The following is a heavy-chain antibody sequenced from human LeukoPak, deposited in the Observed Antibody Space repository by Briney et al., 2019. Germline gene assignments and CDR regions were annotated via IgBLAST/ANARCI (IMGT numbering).Heavy chain of an antibody. CDR2: ISYDGINK. CDR3: AEAYYDILTGLRH. D-gene: IGHD3-9*01. CDR1: GFTFSSYA. V-gene: IGHV3-30*04. Sequence: GGSLRLSCAASGFTFSSYAMHWVRQAPGKGLEWVAVISYDGINKYYADSVKGRFTISRDNSKNTLYLQMNSLTAEDTAVYYCAEAYYDILTGLRHWGQGTLVTVSS. J-gene: IGHJ4*02.